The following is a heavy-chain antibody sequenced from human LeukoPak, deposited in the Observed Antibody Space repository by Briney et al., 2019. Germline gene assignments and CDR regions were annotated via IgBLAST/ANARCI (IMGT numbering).Heavy chain of an antibody. J-gene: IGHJ4*02. D-gene: IGHD3-22*01. V-gene: IGHV4-59*01. CDR3: ARGYFDNNGYSAPFHY. CDR2: IHYSGST. Sequence: SETLSLTCTVSGGSISTYYWSWIRQPPGKGLEWIGYIHYSGSTNYNPSLKSRVTISVDTSKNQFSLKLSSVTAADTAVYYCARGYFDNNGYSAPFHYWGQGTLVTVSS. CDR1: GGSISTYY.